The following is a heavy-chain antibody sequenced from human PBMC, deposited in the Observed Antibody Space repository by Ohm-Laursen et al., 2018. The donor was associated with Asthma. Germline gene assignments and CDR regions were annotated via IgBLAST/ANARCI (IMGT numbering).Heavy chain of an antibody. CDR1: GFTFSDYY. V-gene: IGHV3-11*04. J-gene: IGHJ4*02. CDR2: ISSSGSTI. Sequence: SLRLSCSASGFTFSDYYMSWIRQAPGKGLEWVSYISSSGSTIYYADSVRGRFTISRDNAKNSLYLQMNSLRAEDTAVYYCARDLNYGDYPPDYWGQGTLVTVSS. D-gene: IGHD4-17*01. CDR3: ARDLNYGDYPPDY.